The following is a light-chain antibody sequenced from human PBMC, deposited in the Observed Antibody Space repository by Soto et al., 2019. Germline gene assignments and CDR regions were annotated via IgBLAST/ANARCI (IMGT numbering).Light chain of an antibody. CDR2: GAA. J-gene: IGKJ5*01. Sequence: EIVLTQSPGTLSLSPGERATLSCRASQSVSSSYLAWYQQKPGQAPRLLIYGAASRATGIPDRFSGSGSGTDFTLTISRLEPEDFGVYYCQQYGSSPLTVGQGTRLEMK. CDR1: QSVSSSY. V-gene: IGKV3-20*01. CDR3: QQYGSSPLT.